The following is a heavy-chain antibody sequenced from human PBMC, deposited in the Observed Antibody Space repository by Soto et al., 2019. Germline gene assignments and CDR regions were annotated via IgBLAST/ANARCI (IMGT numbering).Heavy chain of an antibody. CDR2: ISYDGSNK. D-gene: IGHD1-26*01. Sequence: GGSLRLSCAASGFTFSSYGMHWVRQAPGKGLEWVAVISYDGSNKYYADSVKGRFTISRDNSKNTLYLQMNSLRAEDTAVYYCAKDTSSVVGGAFDYWGQGTLVTVS. J-gene: IGHJ4*02. CDR3: AKDTSSVVGGAFDY. CDR1: GFTFSSYG. V-gene: IGHV3-30*18.